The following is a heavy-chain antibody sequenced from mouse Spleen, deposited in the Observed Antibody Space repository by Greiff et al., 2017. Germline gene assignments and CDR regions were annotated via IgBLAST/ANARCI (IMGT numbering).Heavy chain of an antibody. CDR1: GFTFSDYY. Sequence: EVKLVESEGGLVQPGSSMKLSCTASGFTFSDYYMAWVRQVPEKGLEWVANINYDGSSTYYLDSLKSRFIISRDNAKNILYLQMSSLKSEDTATYYCARDLYYGNYNYAMDYWGQGTSVTVSS. V-gene: IGHV5-16*01. D-gene: IGHD2-1*01. J-gene: IGHJ4*01. CDR3: ARDLYYGNYNYAMDY. CDR2: INYDGSST.